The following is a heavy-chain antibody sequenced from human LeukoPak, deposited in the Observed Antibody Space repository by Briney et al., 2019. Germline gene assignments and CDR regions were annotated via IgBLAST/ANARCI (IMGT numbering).Heavy chain of an antibody. V-gene: IGHV1-3*01. CDR1: GYTFTSYA. J-gene: IGHJ5*02. CDR2: INAGNGNT. Sequence: ASVKVSCKASGYTFTSYAMHWVRQAPGQRLEWMGWINAGNGNTKYSQKFQGRVTITRDTSASTAYMELSSLRSEDTAVYYCARLIAAADYNWFDPWGLGTLVTVSS. CDR3: ARLIAAADYNWFDP. D-gene: IGHD6-13*01.